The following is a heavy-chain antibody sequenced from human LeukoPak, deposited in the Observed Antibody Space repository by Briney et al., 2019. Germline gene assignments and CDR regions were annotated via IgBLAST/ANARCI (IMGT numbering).Heavy chain of an antibody. CDR1: GFTFSSYG. Sequence: GGSLRLSCAASGFTFSSYGMSWVRQAPGKGLEWVSAISGSGGSTYYADSVKGRFTISRDNSKNTLYLQMNSLRAEDTAVHYCAKEGSGTMVRGLNYWGQGTLVTVSS. D-gene: IGHD3-10*01. CDR2: ISGSGGST. CDR3: AKEGSGTMVRGLNY. J-gene: IGHJ4*02. V-gene: IGHV3-23*01.